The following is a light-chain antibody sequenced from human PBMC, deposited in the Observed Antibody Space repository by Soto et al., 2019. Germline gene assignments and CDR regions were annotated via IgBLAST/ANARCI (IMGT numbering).Light chain of an antibody. CDR2: EVS. V-gene: IGLV2-18*02. CDR3: NSYTGSSTYV. CDR1: SSDVGSYNR. J-gene: IGLJ1*01. Sequence: QSALTQPPSVSGSPGQSVDISCTGTSSDVGSYNRVSWYQQPPGAAPKLMIYEVSNRPSGVPDRFSGSKSGNTASLTISGLQAEDEADYYCNSYTGSSTYVFRTGTKVTVL.